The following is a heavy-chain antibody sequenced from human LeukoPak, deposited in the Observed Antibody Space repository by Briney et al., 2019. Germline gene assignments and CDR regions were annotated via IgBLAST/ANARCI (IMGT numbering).Heavy chain of an antibody. J-gene: IGHJ4*02. CDR3: ASIAAAGTPLDY. CDR2: INPSGGST. Sequence: ASVKVSCKASGYTFTSYYMHWVRQAPGQGLEWMGIINPSGGSTSYAQKFQGRVTMTGDTSTSTVYMELSSLRSEDTAVYYCASIAAAGTPLDYWGQGTLVTVSS. CDR1: GYTFTSYY. V-gene: IGHV1-46*01. D-gene: IGHD6-13*01.